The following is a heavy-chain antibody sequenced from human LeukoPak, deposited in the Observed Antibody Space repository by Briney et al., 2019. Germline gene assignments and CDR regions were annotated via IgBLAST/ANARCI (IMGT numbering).Heavy chain of an antibody. CDR2: ISSIGSTV. D-gene: IGHD3-9*01. CDR1: GFTFSTYT. V-gene: IGHV3-48*01. J-gene: IGHJ4*02. CDR3: AKDNGGYYNPPGY. Sequence: GGSLRLSCAASGFTFSTYTMNWVRQAPGKGLEWVSSISSIGSTVYYADSVKGRFTISRDNAKNSLYLQMNSLRAEDTAVYYCAKDNGGYYNPPGYWGQGTLVTVSS.